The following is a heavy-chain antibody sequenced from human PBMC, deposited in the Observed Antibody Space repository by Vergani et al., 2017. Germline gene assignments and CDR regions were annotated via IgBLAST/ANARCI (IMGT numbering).Heavy chain of an antibody. CDR3: ARDPRGYGGDPEDYYYGMDV. CDR1: GYTFRSNT. J-gene: IGHJ6*02. D-gene: IGHD2-21*02. CDR2: IIPVLGKT. V-gene: IGHV1-69*08. Sequence: QVQLVQSGSELKKPGASVKVSCKASGYTFRSNTISWVRQVPGQGLEWMGRIIPVLGKTKYAQDFQGRLTITADTSTSTAYMELTSLRSQDTAVYYCARDPRGYGGDPEDYYYGMDVWGQGTTVTVSS.